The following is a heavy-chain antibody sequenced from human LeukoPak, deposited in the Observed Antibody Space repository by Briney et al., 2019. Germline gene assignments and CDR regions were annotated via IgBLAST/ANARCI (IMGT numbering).Heavy chain of an antibody. V-gene: IGHV3-74*01. D-gene: IGHD4-11*01. Sequence: GGSLRLSCAASGFTFSQNWLHWVRHAPGKGLVWVSRISPDDKSTSYADSVKGRFTISRDDAKNSLYLQMNSLRAEDTAVYYCATDYSDFYKLDYWGQGTLVTVSS. J-gene: IGHJ4*02. CDR1: GFTFSQNW. CDR2: ISPDDKST. CDR3: ATDYSDFYKLDY.